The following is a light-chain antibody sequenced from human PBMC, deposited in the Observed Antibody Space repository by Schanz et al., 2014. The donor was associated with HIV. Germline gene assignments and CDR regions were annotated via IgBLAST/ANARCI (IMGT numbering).Light chain of an antibody. V-gene: IGLV2-14*03. Sequence: QSALTQPASVSGSLGQSITISCTGTSGDVGRYDYPSWYQQHPGQAPKLLIYDVTYRPSGISNRFSGSKSGYTASLTISGLQAEDEADYYCSSYTTSSTLVFGGGTKLTVL. CDR1: SGDVGRYDY. CDR3: SSYTTSSTLV. J-gene: IGLJ2*01. CDR2: DVT.